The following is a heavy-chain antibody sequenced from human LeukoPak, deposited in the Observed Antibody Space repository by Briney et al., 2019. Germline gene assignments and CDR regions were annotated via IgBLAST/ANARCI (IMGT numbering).Heavy chain of an antibody. V-gene: IGHV3-30*03. D-gene: IGHD6-19*01. CDR1: GFTFSSYG. J-gene: IGHJ4*02. CDR2: ISYDGSNK. CDR3: AREDEVNSGWPTSYYFDY. Sequence: GGSLRLSCAASGFTFSSYGMHWVRQAPGKGLEWVAVISYDGSNKYYADSVKGRFTISRDNAKNSLYLQMNSLRAEDTAVYYCAREDEVNSGWPTSYYFDYWGQGTLVTVSS.